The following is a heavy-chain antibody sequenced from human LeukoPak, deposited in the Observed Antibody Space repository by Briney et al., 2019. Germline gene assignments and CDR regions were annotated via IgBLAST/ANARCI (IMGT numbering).Heavy chain of an antibody. V-gene: IGHV3-30-3*01. Sequence: GGSLRLSCAASGFTFSSYAMHWVRQAPGKGLEWVAVISYDGSNKYYADSVKGRFTISRDNSKNTLYLQMNSLRAEDTAVYYCASELEHDYWGQGTLVTVSS. CDR2: ISYDGSNK. CDR1: GFTFSSYA. CDR3: ASELEHDY. D-gene: IGHD1/OR15-1a*01. J-gene: IGHJ4*02.